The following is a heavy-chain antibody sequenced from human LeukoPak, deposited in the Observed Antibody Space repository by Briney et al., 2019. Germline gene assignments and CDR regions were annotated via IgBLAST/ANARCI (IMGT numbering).Heavy chain of an antibody. D-gene: IGHD3-3*01. CDR1: GYTFTSYD. CDR2: MNPNSGNT. CDR3: ARGGIYDFWSGYLRSAGYYYYYMDV. V-gene: IGHV1-8*01. J-gene: IGHJ6*03. Sequence: GASVKVSCKASGYTFTSYDINWVRQATGQGLEWMGWMNPNSGNTGYAQKFQGRVTMTRNTSISTAYMELSSLRSEDTAVYYCARGGIYDFWSGYLRSAGYYYYYMDVWGKGTTVTVSS.